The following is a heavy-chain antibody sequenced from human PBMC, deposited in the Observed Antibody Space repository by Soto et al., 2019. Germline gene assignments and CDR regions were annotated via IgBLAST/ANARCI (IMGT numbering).Heavy chain of an antibody. CDR3: ARRAFGSSRAFDI. Sequence: PGGSLRLSCAASGFTFSSYAMTWVRQAPGKGLEWVSAISYSGVSTYYADSVKGRFTISRDSSENTLYLQMNSLRAEDTAVYYCARRAFGSSRAFDIWGQGTVVTVSS. V-gene: IGHV3-23*01. D-gene: IGHD6-6*01. J-gene: IGHJ3*02. CDR2: ISYSGVST. CDR1: GFTFSSYA.